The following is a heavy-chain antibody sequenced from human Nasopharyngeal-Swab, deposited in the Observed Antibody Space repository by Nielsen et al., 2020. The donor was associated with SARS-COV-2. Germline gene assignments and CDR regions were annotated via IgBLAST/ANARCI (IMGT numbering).Heavy chain of an antibody. J-gene: IGHJ6*03. V-gene: IGHV3-30*18. D-gene: IGHD4-11*01. CDR1: GFTFSSYG. Sequence: GGSLRLSCAASGFTFSSYGMHWVRQAPDKGLEWVAVISYDGTYKKYADSVKGRFTISRDKSKNTLYLQINSLRGEDTAVYYCAKDSVTTSYYYYYMDVWGKGTTVTVSS. CDR2: ISYDGTYK. CDR3: AKDSVTTSYYYYYMDV.